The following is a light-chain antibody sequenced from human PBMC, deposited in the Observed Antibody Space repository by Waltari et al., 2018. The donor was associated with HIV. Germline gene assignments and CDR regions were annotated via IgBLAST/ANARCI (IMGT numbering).Light chain of an antibody. CDR1: QTVNTN. J-gene: IGKJ1*01. CDR2: DSS. V-gene: IGKV3-15*01. CDR3: QQYDDWPWT. Sequence: MTQSQDTQTATLGNKETIYCRAGQTVNTNFAWYQQRPGQSPRLLIFDSSTRATGVPDRFSGSGSGTEFTLTINSLQTDDVGVYYCQQYDDWPWTFGQGTKVEV.